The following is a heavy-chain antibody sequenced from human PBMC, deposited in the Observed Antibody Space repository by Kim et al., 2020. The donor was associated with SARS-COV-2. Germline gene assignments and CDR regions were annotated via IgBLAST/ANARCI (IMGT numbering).Heavy chain of an antibody. V-gene: IGHV3-43*01. CDR3: GRGRGPGSFLTDY. J-gene: IGHJ4*02. D-gene: IGHD3-10*01. Sequence: YATTVKVRITIAGDNSKHSLYLQMNSLRPEDTAFFYCGRGRGPGSFLTDYWGQGTLVTVSS.